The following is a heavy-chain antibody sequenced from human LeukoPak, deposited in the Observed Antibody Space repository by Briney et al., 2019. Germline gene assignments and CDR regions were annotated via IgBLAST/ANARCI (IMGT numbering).Heavy chain of an antibody. CDR3: ARVHRTGWVVDAFDI. CDR1: GFTFSSYA. Sequence: PGRSLRLSCAASGFTFSSYAMNWVRQAPGKGLEWVSAISGSGGSTYYADSVKGRFTISRDNSKNTLYLQMNSLRAEDTAVYYCARVHRTGWVVDAFDIWGQGTVVTVSS. D-gene: IGHD3/OR15-3a*01. V-gene: IGHV3-23*01. CDR2: ISGSGGST. J-gene: IGHJ3*02.